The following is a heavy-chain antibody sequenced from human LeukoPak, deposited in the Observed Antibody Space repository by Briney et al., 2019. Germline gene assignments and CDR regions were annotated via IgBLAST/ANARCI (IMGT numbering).Heavy chain of an antibody. CDR1: GCTFSSYA. CDR2: ISISGGTT. Sequence: PGGSLRLSCAASGCTFSSYAMSWVRQAPGKGLEWVSAISISGGTTYYADSVKGRFTISRDNSKNTLYLQMSSLRAEDTAVYYCATSPSWGPAAGGMRFDYWGQGTLVTVSS. V-gene: IGHV3-23*01. CDR3: ATSPSWGPAAGGMRFDY. D-gene: IGHD6-13*01. J-gene: IGHJ4*02.